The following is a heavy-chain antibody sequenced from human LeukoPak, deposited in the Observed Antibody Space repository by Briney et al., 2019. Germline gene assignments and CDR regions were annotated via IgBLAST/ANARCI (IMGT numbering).Heavy chain of an antibody. V-gene: IGHV4-59*01. Sequence: PSETLSLTCTASGGTITSFYWSWIRQPPGKGLEWIGYVYFSGSTNYNPSLKGRVTMSVDTSKNQFSLKLSSGTAADTAVYYCARWFGRFLDHWGQGTLVTVSS. J-gene: IGHJ4*02. CDR2: VYFSGST. CDR3: ARWFGRFLDH. D-gene: IGHD3-10*01. CDR1: GGTITSFY.